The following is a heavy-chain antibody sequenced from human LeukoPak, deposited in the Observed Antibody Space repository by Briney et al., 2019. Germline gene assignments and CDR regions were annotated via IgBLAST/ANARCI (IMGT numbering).Heavy chain of an antibody. J-gene: IGHJ4*02. D-gene: IGHD3-3*01. V-gene: IGHV3-11*04. CDR2: ISSSGSTI. CDR1: GFTFSYYY. CDR3: ARDGVPGTIFGGTTSGFDY. Sequence: KPGGSLRLSCAASGFTFSYYYMSWIRQAPGKGLEWVSYISSSGSTIYYADSVKGRFTIARDNAKTSLYLQMNSLRTEDTAVYYCARDGVPGTIFGGTTSGFDYWGQGTLVTVSS.